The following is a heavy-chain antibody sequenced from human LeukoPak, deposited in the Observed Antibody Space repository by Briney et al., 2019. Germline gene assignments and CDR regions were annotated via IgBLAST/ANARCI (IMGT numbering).Heavy chain of an antibody. CDR2: ISSLSGTI. D-gene: IGHD3-16*01. CDR1: GFNFRSYS. Sequence: GGSLRLSCAASGFNFRSYSMNWVRQAPGKGLEWVSYISSLSGTIYYADSVKGRFIISRDNAKSSLFLQMNSLRAEDTSVYYCVRDQGGAVSYWGQGTLVTVSS. V-gene: IGHV3-48*01. J-gene: IGHJ4*02. CDR3: VRDQGGAVSY.